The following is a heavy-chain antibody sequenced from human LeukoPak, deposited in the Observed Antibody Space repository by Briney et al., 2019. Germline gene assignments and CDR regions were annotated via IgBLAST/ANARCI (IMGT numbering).Heavy chain of an antibody. CDR1: GYPFTKWE. CDR3: ATGPRNDP. D-gene: IGHD1-14*01. V-gene: IGHV1-8*01. J-gene: IGHJ5*02. Sequence: ASVKVSCKTSGYPFTKWEINWVRQAAGQGLEWRGWVHPDNGNTYYAQRFRGRVTMSRDTSTTTPYMELSGLGSNATAVYFCATGPRNDPWGQGTLVTVSS. CDR2: VHPDNGNT.